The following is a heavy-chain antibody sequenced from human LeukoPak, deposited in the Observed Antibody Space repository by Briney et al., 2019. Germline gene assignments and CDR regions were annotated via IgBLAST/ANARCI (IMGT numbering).Heavy chain of an antibody. Sequence: PSETLSLTCTVSGASISSSSYYWGWIRQPPGKGLEWIGSIYYSGGTYYNPSLKSRVTISVDTSKNQFSLKLSSVTAADTAVYYCARTAQTGTMDYWGQGTLVTVSS. CDR1: GASISSSSYY. CDR2: IYYSGGT. J-gene: IGHJ4*02. V-gene: IGHV4-39*07. D-gene: IGHD1-7*01. CDR3: ARTAQTGTMDY.